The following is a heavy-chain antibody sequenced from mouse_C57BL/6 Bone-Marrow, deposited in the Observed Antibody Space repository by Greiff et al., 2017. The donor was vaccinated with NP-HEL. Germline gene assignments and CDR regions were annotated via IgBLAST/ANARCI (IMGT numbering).Heavy chain of an antibody. V-gene: IGHV6-6*01. CDR1: GFTFSDAW. D-gene: IGHD1-1*01. Sequence: EVKLMESGGGLVQPGGSMKLSCAASGFTFSDAWMDWVRQSPEKGLEWVAEIRNKANNHATYYAESVKGRFTISRDDSKSSVYLQMNSLRAEDTGIYYCTLIITTVVSSDWYFDVWGTGTTVTVSS. CDR3: TLIITTVVSSDWYFDV. J-gene: IGHJ1*03. CDR2: IRNKANNHAT.